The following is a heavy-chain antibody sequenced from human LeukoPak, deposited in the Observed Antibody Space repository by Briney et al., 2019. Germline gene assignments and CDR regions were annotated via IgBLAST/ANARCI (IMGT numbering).Heavy chain of an antibody. D-gene: IGHD3-22*01. V-gene: IGHV1-24*01. CDR2: FDPEDGET. CDR1: GYTLTELS. CDR3: ATWGSSGYYSMFDL. J-gene: IGHJ2*01. Sequence: PGASVKVSCTVSGYTLTELSMHWVRQAPGKGLEWMGGFDPEDGETIYAQKFQGRVTMTEDTSTDTAYMELSSLRSEDTAVYYCATWGSSGYYSMFDLWGRGTLVTVSS.